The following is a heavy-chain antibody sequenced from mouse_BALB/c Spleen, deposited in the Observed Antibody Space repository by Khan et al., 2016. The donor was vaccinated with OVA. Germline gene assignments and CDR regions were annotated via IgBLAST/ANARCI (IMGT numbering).Heavy chain of an antibody. CDR2: VSTAGSYT. CDR3: TRHAYYYDSEGIDY. Sequence: EVELVESGGDLVKPGGSLKLSCAASGFTFSTYGMSWVSQTPDKRLEWVATVSTAGSYTYYQDNVKGRFTISGDTATNTPYLQLSGLKSEATAMCYCTRHAYYYDSEGIDYWGQGTLVTVSA. J-gene: IGHJ3*01. V-gene: IGHV5-6*01. D-gene: IGHD1-1*01. CDR1: GFTFSTYG.